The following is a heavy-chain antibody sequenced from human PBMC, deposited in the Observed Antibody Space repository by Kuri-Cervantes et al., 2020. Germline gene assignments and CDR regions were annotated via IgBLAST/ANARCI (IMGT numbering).Heavy chain of an antibody. CDR3: AKVTGSPRSSYLRAFDI. CDR1: GFTFSSYG. J-gene: IGHJ3*02. V-gene: IGHV3-23*01. Sequence: GESLKISCAASGFTFSSYGMSWVRQAPGKGLEWVSAISGSGGSTYYADPVKGRFTISRDNSKNTLYLQMNSLRAEDTAVYYCAKVTGSPRSSYLRAFDIWGQGTMVTVSS. D-gene: IGHD7-27*01. CDR2: ISGSGGST.